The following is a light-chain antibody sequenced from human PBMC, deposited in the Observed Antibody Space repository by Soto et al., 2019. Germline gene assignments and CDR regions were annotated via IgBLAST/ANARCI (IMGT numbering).Light chain of an antibody. V-gene: IGLV1-40*01. CDR3: QSFDTSLSGFVV. CDR1: SSNIGAGYD. Sequence: QSVLTQPPSMSGAPGQRVTISCTGSSSNIGAGYDVHWYQQHPGTAPKLLIFDNNNRPSGVPDRFSGSKSDTSASLAITGLQAEAEADYYCQSFDTSLSGFVVFGGGTKLTVL. J-gene: IGLJ2*01. CDR2: DNN.